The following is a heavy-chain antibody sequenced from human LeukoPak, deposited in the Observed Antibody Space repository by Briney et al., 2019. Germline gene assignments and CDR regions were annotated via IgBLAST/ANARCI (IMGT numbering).Heavy chain of an antibody. CDR3: ARDWGYQLIAY. CDR1: GYTFTGYA. V-gene: IGHV1-3*01. J-gene: IGHJ4*02. CDR2: INGGSGNT. Sequence: ASVKVSCKASGYTFTGYALHWVRQAPGQRLEWMGWINGGSGNTKYSQNFQGRVTITRDTSASTAYMELSSLRSEDTAVSHCARDWGYQLIAYWGQGTLVTVSS. D-gene: IGHD2-2*01.